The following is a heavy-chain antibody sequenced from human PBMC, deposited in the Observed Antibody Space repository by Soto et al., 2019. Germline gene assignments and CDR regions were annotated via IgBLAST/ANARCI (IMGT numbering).Heavy chain of an antibody. CDR2: IYYSGST. D-gene: IGHD2-15*01. J-gene: IGHJ3*02. V-gene: IGHV4-59*01. Sequence: SETLYLTCTVSGGSISSYYWSWIRQPPGKGPEWIGYIYYSGSTNYNPSLKSRVTISVDTSKNQFSLKLSSVTAADTAVYYCARFIDCSGGSCYSGAFDIWGQGTMVTVSS. CDR3: ARFIDCSGGSCYSGAFDI. CDR1: GGSISSYY.